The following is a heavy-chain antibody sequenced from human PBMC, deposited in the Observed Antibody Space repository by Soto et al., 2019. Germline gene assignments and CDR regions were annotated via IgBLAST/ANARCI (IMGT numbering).Heavy chain of an antibody. CDR1: GGSISSGGYS. J-gene: IGHJ4*01. CDR3: AXGXXXXXXXX. Sequence: SETLSLTCAVSGGSISSGGYSWSWIRQPPGKGLEWIGHIYNGGTTYNNPSLTSRVTISVDTSNNQFSLKLSSVSAADTAVYYCAXGXXXXXXXXWXXGTLVTVXS. V-gene: IGHV4-30-2*05. CDR2: IYNGGTT.